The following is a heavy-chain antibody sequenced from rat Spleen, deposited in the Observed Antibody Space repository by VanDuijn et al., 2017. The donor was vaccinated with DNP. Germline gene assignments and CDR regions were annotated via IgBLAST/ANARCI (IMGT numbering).Heavy chain of an antibody. Sequence: QVQLKESGPGLVQPSETLSLTCTVSGFSLTSYSVSWVRQPLGKGPEWMGRVWYDGDTLYNSGLKSRLSISRDTSNNQVVLKMNSLHADDTGTYYCTRDLDRSAVSHWFAFWGQGTLVTVSS. V-gene: IGHV2-63*01. J-gene: IGHJ3*01. D-gene: IGHD1-2*01. CDR3: TRDLDRSAVSHWFAF. CDR2: VWYDGDT. CDR1: GFSLTSYS.